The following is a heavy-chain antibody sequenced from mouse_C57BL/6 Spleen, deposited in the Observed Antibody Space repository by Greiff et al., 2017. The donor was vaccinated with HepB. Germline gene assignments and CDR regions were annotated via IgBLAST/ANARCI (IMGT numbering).Heavy chain of an antibody. CDR1: GYTFTDYY. Sequence: VQLQQSGPVLVKPGASVKMSCKASGYTFTDYYMNWVKQSHGKSLEWIGVINPYNGGTSYNQKFKGKATLTVDKSSSTAYMELNSLTSEDSAVYYCARAWDGYIYAMDYWGQGTSVTVSS. D-gene: IGHD2-3*01. CDR2: INPYNGGT. J-gene: IGHJ4*01. CDR3: ARAWDGYIYAMDY. V-gene: IGHV1-19*01.